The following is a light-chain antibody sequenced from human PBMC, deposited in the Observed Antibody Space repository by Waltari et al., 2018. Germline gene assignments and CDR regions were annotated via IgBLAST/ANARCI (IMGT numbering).Light chain of an antibody. J-gene: IGKJ1*01. CDR2: KAS. CDR3: QQYNSYKWT. Sequence: DIERTQSPSTLSASVGDRVTLTCRASQSISSWLAWYQQKPGKAPKLLIYKASSLESGVPSRFSGSGSGTEFTLTISSLQPDDFATYYCQQYNSYKWTFGQGTKVEIK. V-gene: IGKV1-5*03. CDR1: QSISSW.